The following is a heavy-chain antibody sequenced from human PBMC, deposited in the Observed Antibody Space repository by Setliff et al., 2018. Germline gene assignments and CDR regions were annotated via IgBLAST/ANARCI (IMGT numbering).Heavy chain of an antibody. J-gene: IGHJ1*01. CDR2: ISAYNGNI. Sequence: ASVKVSCKASGYAFGSSGVSWVRQAPGQGLEWMGWISAYNGNINYAQKFQGRVTMTTDTSTSTAYMELRSLRSDDTAVYYCVRDAGWQYDDYAGVYFPHWGQGTLVTVSS. D-gene: IGHD4-17*01. CDR3: VRDAGWQYDDYAGVYFPH. CDR1: GYAFGSSG. V-gene: IGHV1-18*01.